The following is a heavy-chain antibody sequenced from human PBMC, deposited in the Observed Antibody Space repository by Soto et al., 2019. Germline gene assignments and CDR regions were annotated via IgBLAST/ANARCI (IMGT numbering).Heavy chain of an antibody. CDR2: ISYDGSNK. CDR1: GFTFSSYG. V-gene: IGHV3-30*18. J-gene: IGHJ5*02. Sequence: PGGSLRLSCAASGFTFSSYGMHWVRQAPGKGLEWVAVISYDGSNKYYADSVKGRFTIPRDNSKNTLYLQMNSLRAEDTAVYYCAKVTPDVYSSSYWFDPWGQGTLVTVSS. CDR3: AKVTPDVYSSSYWFDP. D-gene: IGHD6-6*01.